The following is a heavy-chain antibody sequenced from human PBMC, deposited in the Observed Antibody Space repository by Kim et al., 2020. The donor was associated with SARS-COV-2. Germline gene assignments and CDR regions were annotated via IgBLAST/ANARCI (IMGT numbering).Heavy chain of an antibody. D-gene: IGHD6-19*01. CDR3: ERNTRKRYSSGWYYYYGMDV. V-gene: IGHV3-48*03. Sequence: RFTISRDNAKNSLYLQMNSLRAEDTAVYYCERNTRKRYSSGWYYYYGMDVWGQGTTVTVSS. J-gene: IGHJ6*02.